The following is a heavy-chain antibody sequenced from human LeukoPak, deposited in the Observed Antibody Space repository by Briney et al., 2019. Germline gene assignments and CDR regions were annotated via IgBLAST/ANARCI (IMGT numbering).Heavy chain of an antibody. V-gene: IGHV4-59*01. CDR1: GGSISSYY. J-gene: IGHJ4*02. D-gene: IGHD3-22*01. Sequence: SETLSLTCTVSGGSISSYYWSWIRQPPGKGLEWIGYIYYSGSTNYNPSLKSRVTISVDTSKNQFSLKLSSVTAADTAVYYCARGGTYYDSSFDYWGQGTLVTVSS. CDR2: IYYSGST. CDR3: ARGGTYYDSSFDY.